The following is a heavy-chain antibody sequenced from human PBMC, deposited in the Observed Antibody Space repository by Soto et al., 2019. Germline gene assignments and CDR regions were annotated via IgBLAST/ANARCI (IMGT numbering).Heavy chain of an antibody. V-gene: IGHV1-18*01. CDR3: ARWAAAAVRLGNYFDY. CDR1: GYTFTSYG. CDR2: ISAYNGNT. J-gene: IGHJ4*02. Sequence: GASVKVSCKASGYTFTSYGISWVRQAPGQGFEWMGWISAYNGNTNYAQKLQGRFTISRDNSKNTLYFQMNSLRAEDTVFFYCARWAAAAVRLGNYFDYWGQGTQVTVSS. D-gene: IGHD6-13*01.